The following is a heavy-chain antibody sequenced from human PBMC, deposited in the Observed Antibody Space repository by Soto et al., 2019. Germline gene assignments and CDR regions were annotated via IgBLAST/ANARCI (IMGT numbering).Heavy chain of an antibody. Sequence: EVQLLESGGGLVQPGGSLRLSCAASGFTFTNYGMGWVRQAPGKGLEWVSTLSASGGSTYYADSVRGRFTISRDNSKNTLYLQMNTLRAEDTAVYYCAKNERRGYGYGVDFDYWGQGTLVTVSS. CDR2: LSASGGST. D-gene: IGHD5-18*01. J-gene: IGHJ4*02. V-gene: IGHV3-23*01. CDR1: GFTFTNYG. CDR3: AKNERRGYGYGVDFDY.